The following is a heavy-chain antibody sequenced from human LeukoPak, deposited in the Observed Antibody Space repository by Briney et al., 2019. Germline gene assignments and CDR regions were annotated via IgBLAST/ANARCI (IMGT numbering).Heavy chain of an antibody. CDR3: AELGITMIGGV. D-gene: IGHD3-10*02. V-gene: IGHV3-48*03. CDR1: GFTFGDFA. Sequence: GGSLRLSCTTSGFTFGDFAMTWVRQAPGKGLEWVSYISSSGSTIYYADSVKGRFTISRDNAKNSLYLQMNSLRAEDTAVYYCAELGITMIGGVWGKGTTVTISS. J-gene: IGHJ6*04. CDR2: ISSSGSTI.